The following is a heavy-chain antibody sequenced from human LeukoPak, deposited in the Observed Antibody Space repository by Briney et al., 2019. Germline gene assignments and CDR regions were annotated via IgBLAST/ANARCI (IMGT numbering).Heavy chain of an antibody. CDR3: AKGGSLLVFDY. D-gene: IGHD2-8*02. CDR1: GFTFSRYG. CDR2: IRYDESTK. Sequence: PGGSLRLSCAASGFTFSRYGMHWVRQAPGKGLEWVAFIRYDESTKYYADSVKGRFTVSRDNSKNTLYLQMNSLRAEDTAVYYCAKGGSLLVFDYWGQGTLVTVSS. J-gene: IGHJ4*02. V-gene: IGHV3-30*02.